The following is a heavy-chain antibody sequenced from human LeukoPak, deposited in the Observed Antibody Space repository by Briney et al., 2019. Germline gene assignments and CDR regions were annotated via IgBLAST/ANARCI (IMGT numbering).Heavy chain of an antibody. Sequence: ASVKVSCKASGYSFIGYYMHWVRQASGQGLEWMGWINPRSGGTDFARKFQGRVTMTSDTSISTAYMELSSLRSDDTAVYYCARRYNYGGNYEYFDPWGQGTLVTVSS. V-gene: IGHV1-2*02. CDR1: GYSFIGYY. D-gene: IGHD4-23*01. CDR3: ARRYNYGGNYEYFDP. J-gene: IGHJ5*02. CDR2: INPRSGGT.